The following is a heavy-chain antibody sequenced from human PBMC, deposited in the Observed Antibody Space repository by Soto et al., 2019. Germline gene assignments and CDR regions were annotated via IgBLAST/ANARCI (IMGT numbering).Heavy chain of an antibody. J-gene: IGHJ4*02. D-gene: IGHD1-1*01. CDR2: IIPILGIA. CDR1: GGTFSSYT. V-gene: IGHV1-69*08. CDR3: AREPGTASGDY. Sequence: QVQLVQSGAEVKKPGSSVKVPCKASGGTFSSYTISCVRQAPGQGLEWMGRIIPILGIANYAQKFQGRVTITADKSTSTAYMELSSLRSEDTAVYYCAREPGTASGDYWGQGTLVTVSS.